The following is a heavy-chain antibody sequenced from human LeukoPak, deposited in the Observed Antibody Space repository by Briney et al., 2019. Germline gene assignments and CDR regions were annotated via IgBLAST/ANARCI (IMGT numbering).Heavy chain of an antibody. V-gene: IGHV3-30-3*01. CDR3: ARDWSSKFPYYYGMEV. J-gene: IGHJ6*01. D-gene: IGHD4-11*01. CDR2: MSYDGFNQ. CDR1: GFTFNSYA. Sequence: GGSLRLSCAASGFTFNSYAMHWIRQAPGKGLEWVAVMSYDGFNQYYADSVKGRFTISRDNSKNSLYLQMNSLRAEDTAVYYCARDWSSKFPYYYGMEVCGQGITVTVSS.